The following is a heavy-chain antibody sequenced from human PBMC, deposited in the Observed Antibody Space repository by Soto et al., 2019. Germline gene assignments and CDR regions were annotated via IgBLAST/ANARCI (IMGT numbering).Heavy chain of an antibody. CDR3: ARARYEGRTPTDAFDI. D-gene: IGHD1-1*01. Sequence: SETLSLTCAVYGGSFSGYYWSWIRQPPGKGLEWIGEINHSGSTNYNPSLKSRVTISVDTSKNQFSLKLSSVTAADTAVYYCARARYEGRTPTDAFDIWGQGTMVTVSS. V-gene: IGHV4-34*01. J-gene: IGHJ3*02. CDR1: GGSFSGYY. CDR2: INHSGST.